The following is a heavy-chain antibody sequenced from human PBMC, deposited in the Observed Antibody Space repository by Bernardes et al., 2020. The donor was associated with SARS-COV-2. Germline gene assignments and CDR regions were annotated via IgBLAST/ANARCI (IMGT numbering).Heavy chain of an antibody. Sequence: SETLSLTRAVYGYSLSSAYYWGWIRQPPGKGLEWIGSIYHGGSTYYNPSLKTRVTISLDTSKNQFSLRLRTVTAADTAVYYCAREAGDSRSSLDYWGQGTLVTVSS. CDR2: IYHGGST. CDR1: GYSLSSAYY. J-gene: IGHJ4*02. V-gene: IGHV4-38-2*02. D-gene: IGHD6-6*01. CDR3: AREAGDSRSSLDY.